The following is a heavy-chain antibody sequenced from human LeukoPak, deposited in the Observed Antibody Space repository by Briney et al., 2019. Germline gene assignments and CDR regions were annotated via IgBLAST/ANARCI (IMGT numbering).Heavy chain of an antibody. Sequence: ASVKVSCKASGYTFTSYYMHWVRQAPGQGLEWMGIINPSGGSTGYAQKFQGRVTMTRATSTSTVYMELSSLRSEDTAVYYCARRIGYGDYISNWLDPWGQGTLVTVSS. J-gene: IGHJ5*02. CDR2: INPSGGST. D-gene: IGHD4-17*01. CDR3: ARRIGYGDYISNWLDP. CDR1: GYTFTSYY. V-gene: IGHV1-46*01.